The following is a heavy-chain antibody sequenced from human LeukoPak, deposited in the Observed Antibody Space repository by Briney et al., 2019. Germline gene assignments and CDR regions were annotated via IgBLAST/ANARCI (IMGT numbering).Heavy chain of an antibody. V-gene: IGHV3-74*01. CDR1: GFTFSAYW. J-gene: IGHJ6*03. CDR3: AKAPRYCSSTSCYDHYYMDV. D-gene: IGHD2-2*01. Sequence: PGGSLRLSCAASGFTFSAYWMHWVRQTPGKGLVWVSRVSGDGSRKTYADFVRGRCTISRDNAKNTLYLQMNSLRVDDTAVYYCAKAPRYCSSTSCYDHYYMDVWGKGTTVTVSS. CDR2: VSGDGSRK.